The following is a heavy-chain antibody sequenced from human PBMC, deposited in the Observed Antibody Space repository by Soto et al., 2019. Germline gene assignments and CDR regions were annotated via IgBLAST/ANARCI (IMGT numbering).Heavy chain of an antibody. Sequence: QVQLQESGPGLVKPSETLSLTCTVSGGSISSYYWSWIRQPPGKGLEWIGYIYYSGSTNYNPSLNGRVTTSVDTSKHQFALKPSSVTAADTAVYYCAREGYCAGRLGFDYWGQGTLVTVSS. CDR3: AREGYCAGRLGFDY. J-gene: IGHJ4*02. V-gene: IGHV4-59*01. CDR2: IYYSGST. D-gene: IGHD2-15*01. CDR1: GGSISSYY.